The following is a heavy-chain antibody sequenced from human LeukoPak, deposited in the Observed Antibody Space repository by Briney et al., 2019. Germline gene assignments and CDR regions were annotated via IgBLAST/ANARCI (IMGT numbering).Heavy chain of an antibody. CDR3: ATSHSGSYRPFDY. CDR2: ISAYNGNT. D-gene: IGHD1-26*01. Sequence: ASVKVSCKASGYTFTSYGISWVRQAPGQGLEWMGWISAYNGNTNYAQKLQGKVTMTEDTSTDTAYMELSSLRSEDTAVYYCATSHSGSYRPFDYWGQGTLVTVSS. CDR1: GYTFTSYG. V-gene: IGHV1-18*01. J-gene: IGHJ4*02.